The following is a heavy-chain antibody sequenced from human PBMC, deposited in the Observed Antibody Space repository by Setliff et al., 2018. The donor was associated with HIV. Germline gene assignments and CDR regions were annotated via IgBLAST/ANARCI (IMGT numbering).Heavy chain of an antibody. D-gene: IGHD1-26*01. CDR1: GYTLTKLS. Sequence: ASVKVSCKVSGYTLTKLSMHWVRQAPGKGLEWMGGFDPELGETFFAQRFQGRITMTGDTSADTAYMELRSLRSDDTATYYCAIDNRGGVGAPYYFDYWSQGARVTVSS. V-gene: IGHV1-24*01. CDR3: AIDNRGGVGAPYYFDY. CDR2: FDPELGET. J-gene: IGHJ4*02.